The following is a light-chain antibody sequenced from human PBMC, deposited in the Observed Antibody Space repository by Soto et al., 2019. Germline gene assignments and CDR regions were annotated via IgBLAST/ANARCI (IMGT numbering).Light chain of an antibody. V-gene: IGKV1-5*03. CDR3: QQFNSYPYT. Sequence: DIQMTQSPSTLSASVGDRVTITCRASRSISRWLAWYQQKPGKAPKLLIYMASTLDSGVPSRFSGSGSGAEFTLTITNVQPDDLATYYCQQFNSYPYTFGQGTRLEI. CDR2: MAS. CDR1: RSISRW. J-gene: IGKJ2*01.